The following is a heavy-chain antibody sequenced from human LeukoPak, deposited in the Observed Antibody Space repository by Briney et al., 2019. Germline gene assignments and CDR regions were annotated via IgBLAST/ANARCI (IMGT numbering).Heavy chain of an antibody. CDR2: INAGNGNT. D-gene: IGHD6-19*01. CDR1: GYTFTSYA. J-gene: IGHJ6*02. V-gene: IGHV1-3*01. Sequence: VASVKVSCKASGYTFTSYAMHWVRQAPGQRLEWMGWINAGNGNTKYSQKFQGRVTITRDTSASTAYMELSSLRSEDTAVYYCARFSSGGWYHYYYYYGMDVWGQGTTVTVSS. CDR3: ARFSSGGWYHYYYYYGMDV.